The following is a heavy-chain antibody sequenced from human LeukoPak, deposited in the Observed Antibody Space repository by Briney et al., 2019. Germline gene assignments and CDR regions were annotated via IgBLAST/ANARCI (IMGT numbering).Heavy chain of an antibody. CDR1: GGSFSGYY. J-gene: IGHJ4*02. V-gene: IGHV4-34*01. D-gene: IGHD3-22*01. CDR2: INHSGST. CDR3: ARGTTTYYYDSSGYPDY. Sequence: SETLSLTCAVYGGSFSGYYWSWIRQPPGKGLEWIGEINHSGSTHYNPSLKSRVTISVDTSKNQFSLKLSSVTAADTAVYYCARGTTTYYYDSSGYPDYWGQGTLVTVSS.